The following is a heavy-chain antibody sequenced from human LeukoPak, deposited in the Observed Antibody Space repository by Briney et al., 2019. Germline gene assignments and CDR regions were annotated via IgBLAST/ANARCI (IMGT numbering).Heavy chain of an antibody. CDR1: GGSITSNSYS. D-gene: IGHD5-18*01. CDR2: LSYTGTN. CDR3: VRLRGGIQLWGD. Sequence: KTSETLSLTCTVSGGSITSNSYSWGWTRQPPGKGLQWIVTLSYTGTNYYNPSLRSRVTMPVDTSKNQLSLKLSYVTAADTAVYYCVRLRGGIQLWGDWGQGTLVTVSS. J-gene: IGHJ4*02. V-gene: IGHV4-39*01.